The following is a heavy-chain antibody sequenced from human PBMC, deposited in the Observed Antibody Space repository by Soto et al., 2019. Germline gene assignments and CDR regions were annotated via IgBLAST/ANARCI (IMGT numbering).Heavy chain of an antibody. D-gene: IGHD4-17*01. CDR1: DGAITSPAHY. V-gene: IGHV4-31*03. CDR3: ARVQTTVTTYFFDY. CDR2: IFYSGTT. Sequence: QVQLQESGPGLVKPSQTLSLTCTVSDGAITSPAHYWSWIRQLPGKGLEWIAYIFYSGTTYYSPSLHSRTTXXIXTXXNQFSLKLSSVTAADTAVYYCARVQTTVTTYFFDYWGQGTLVTVSS. J-gene: IGHJ4*02.